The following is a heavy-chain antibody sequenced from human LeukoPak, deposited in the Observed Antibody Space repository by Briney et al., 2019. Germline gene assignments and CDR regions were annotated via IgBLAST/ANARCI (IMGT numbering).Heavy chain of an antibody. V-gene: IGHV4-39*01. J-gene: IGHJ5*02. CDR2: IHYSGST. CDR1: GGSISSNTYY. CDR3: ATSDTVSTYNWFDP. D-gene: IGHD5/OR15-5a*01. Sequence: PSETLPLTCTVSGGSISSNTYYWGWFRRPPGKGLEWIGNIHYSGSTYYNPSLKGRVTISVDTSKNQFSLNLSSLTAADTAVYYCATSDTVSTYNWFDPWGQGTLVTVSS.